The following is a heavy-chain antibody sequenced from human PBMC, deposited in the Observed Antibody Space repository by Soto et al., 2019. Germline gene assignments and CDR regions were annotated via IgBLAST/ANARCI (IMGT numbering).Heavy chain of an antibody. CDR1: GYTFTSYG. D-gene: IGHD3-3*01. CDR2: ISAYNGKT. J-gene: IGHJ6*02. V-gene: IGHV1-18*01. CDR3: ARDRARGFTAYYGFWSGYSSYYYHGMDV. Sequence: ASVKVSCKASGYTFTSYGISWVRQAPGPGLGRMGWISAYNGKTNYAQKLQGRVTMTKDTSTTTAYMELRSLRSDDTAVYYCARDRARGFTAYYGFWSGYSSYYYHGMDVWGQGTTVTVSS.